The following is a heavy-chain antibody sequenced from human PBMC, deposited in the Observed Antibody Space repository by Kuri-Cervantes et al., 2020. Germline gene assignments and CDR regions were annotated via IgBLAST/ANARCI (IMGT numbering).Heavy chain of an antibody. Sequence: GGSLRLSCAASGFTFSSYGMHWVRQAPGKGLEWVALIWYDGSNKNYADSVKGRFTISRDNPKNTLYLQMNSLRAEDTAVYYCARSLAHHGSSSYMDVWGKGTTVTVSS. V-gene: IGHV3-30*02. J-gene: IGHJ6*03. CDR1: GFTFSSYG. D-gene: IGHD6-13*01. CDR3: ARSLAHHGSSSYMDV. CDR2: IWYDGSNK.